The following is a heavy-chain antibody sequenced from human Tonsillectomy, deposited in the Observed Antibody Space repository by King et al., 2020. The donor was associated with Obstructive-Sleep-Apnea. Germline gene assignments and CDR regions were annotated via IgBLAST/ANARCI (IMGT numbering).Heavy chain of an antibody. CDR1: GFTFTAYW. CDR2: IKQYGSEE. D-gene: IGHD3-10*01. J-gene: IGHJ3*02. Sequence: VQLVESGGGLVQPGGSLKLSCAASGFTFTAYWMSWVRQAPGTGLEWGANIKQYGSEEYDVDAVKGRFTNARDNAKNSLFLQMNSMRAEDTAVYFCVRDRLGHLFEGFDMWGQGTMVTVSS. CDR3: VRDRLGHLFEGFDM. V-gene: IGHV3-7*01.